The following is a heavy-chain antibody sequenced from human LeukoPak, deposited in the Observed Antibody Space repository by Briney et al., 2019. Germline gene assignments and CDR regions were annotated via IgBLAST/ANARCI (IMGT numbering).Heavy chain of an antibody. D-gene: IGHD3-10*01. CDR1: GDSVSSNSAA. Sequence: SQTLSLTCAISGDSVSSNSAAWNWIRQSLSRGLEWLGRTYCRSKWYNDYAVSVKSRITINPDTSRNQFSLQLNSVTPEDTAVYYCARGPYFYFDYWGQGTLVTVSS. V-gene: IGHV6-1*01. CDR2: TYCRSKWYN. J-gene: IGHJ4*02. CDR3: ARGPYFYFDY.